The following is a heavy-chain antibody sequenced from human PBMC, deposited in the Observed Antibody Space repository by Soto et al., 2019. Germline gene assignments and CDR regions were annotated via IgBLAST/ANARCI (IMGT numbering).Heavy chain of an antibody. J-gene: IGHJ4*02. V-gene: IGHV1-69*01. CDR2: IITLFGKA. CDR3: AREVGYGDFSAALLD. D-gene: IGHD4-17*01. CDR1: GGTFSSHS. Sequence: VQLMQSGAEVKQPGSSVKVSCKASGGTFSSHSINWVRQAPGQGLEWMGGIITLFGKANYAQNFQGRVTITEDQSTSTAYMELNSLRSDDTAVYYCAREVGYGDFSAALLDWGQGTLVTVSS.